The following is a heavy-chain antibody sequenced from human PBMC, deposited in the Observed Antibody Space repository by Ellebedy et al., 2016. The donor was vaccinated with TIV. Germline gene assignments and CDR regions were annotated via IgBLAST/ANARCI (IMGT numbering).Heavy chain of an antibody. CDR1: GYTLTELS. J-gene: IGHJ5*02. CDR2: FDPEDGET. CDR3: AREVGPASWFDP. V-gene: IGHV1-24*01. Sequence: ASVKVSCKVSGYTLTELSMHWVRQAPGKGLEWMGRFDPEDGETIYAQKFQGRVTMTEDTSTDTPYMELSSLRSEDTAIFYCAREVGPASWFDPWGQGTLVTVSS.